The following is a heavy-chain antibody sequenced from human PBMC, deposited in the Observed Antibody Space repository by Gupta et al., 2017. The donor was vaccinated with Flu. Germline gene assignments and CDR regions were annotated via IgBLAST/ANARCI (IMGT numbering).Heavy chain of an antibody. V-gene: IGHV5-10-1*01. CDR1: GYSFTTYW. CDR2: IDPPDSYI. CDR3: ATSRTPNYYDTTYDALDI. J-gene: IGHJ3*02. D-gene: IGHD3-22*01. Sequence: EVQLVQSGAEVKTPGESLRISCRGSGYSFTTYWINWVRQRPGKGLEWMGRIDPPDSYINYSPSFQGHVIISADESISTAYLQWSSLEASDTAIYYCATSRTPNYYDTTYDALDIWGQGTMVTVSS.